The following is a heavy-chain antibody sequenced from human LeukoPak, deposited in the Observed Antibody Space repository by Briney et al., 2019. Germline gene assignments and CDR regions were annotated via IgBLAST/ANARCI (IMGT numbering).Heavy chain of an antibody. CDR2: TYPSDSDT. J-gene: IGHJ2*01. CDR3: ATSSGHPSWYFDL. D-gene: IGHD6-6*01. V-gene: IGHV5-51*02. Sequence: GESLKISCQGSGYNFINYWTVWVRQMPGKGTEWMGVTYPSDSDTRYSPSFQGQVTVSADKSISTAYLQWSSLKTSDTAIYYCATSSGHPSWYFDLWGRGTSVTVSS. CDR1: GYNFINYW.